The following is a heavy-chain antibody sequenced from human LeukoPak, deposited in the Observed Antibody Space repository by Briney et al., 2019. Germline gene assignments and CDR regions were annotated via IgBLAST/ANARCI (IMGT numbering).Heavy chain of an antibody. V-gene: IGHV1-46*01. CDR2: INPSGGST. Sequence: ASMKVSCKASGYTFTSYYMHWVRQAPGQGLEWMGIINPSGGSTSYAQKFQGRVTMTRDTSTSTVYMELSSLRSEDTAVYYCARGTPDSSGFPDAFDIWGQGTMVTVSS. D-gene: IGHD3-22*01. J-gene: IGHJ3*02. CDR1: GYTFTSYY. CDR3: ARGTPDSSGFPDAFDI.